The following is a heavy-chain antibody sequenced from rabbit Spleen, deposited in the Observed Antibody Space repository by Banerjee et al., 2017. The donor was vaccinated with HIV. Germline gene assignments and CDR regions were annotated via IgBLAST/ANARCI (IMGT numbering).Heavy chain of an antibody. CDR3: VRAGYSYDTYGPYFNL. CDR1: GFDFSSYG. J-gene: IGHJ4*01. D-gene: IGHD2-1*01. Sequence: QEQLEESGGDLVQPGGSLKLSCKASGFDFSSYGVSWVRQAPGKGLEWIGYIDPVFGSTYYASWVNGRFTISSHNAQNTLYLQLNSLTAADTATYFCVRAGYSYDTYGPYFNLWGPGTLVTVS. CDR2: IDPVFGST. V-gene: IGHV1S47*01.